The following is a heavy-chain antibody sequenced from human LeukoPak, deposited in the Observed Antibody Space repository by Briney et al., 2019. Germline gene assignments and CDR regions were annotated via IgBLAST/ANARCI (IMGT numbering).Heavy chain of an antibody. J-gene: IGHJ6*02. D-gene: IGHD6-19*01. V-gene: IGHV3-66*01. CDR1: GFTVSGNY. CDR2: FYSGGST. CDR3: ARDSSGNGMDV. Sequence: PGGSLRLSCAASGFTVSGNYMSWVRQAPGKGLEWVSVFYSGGSTYYADSVKGRFTIARDNSKNTVYLQMNSLRAEDTGVYYCARDSSGNGMDVWGPGTTVTVSS.